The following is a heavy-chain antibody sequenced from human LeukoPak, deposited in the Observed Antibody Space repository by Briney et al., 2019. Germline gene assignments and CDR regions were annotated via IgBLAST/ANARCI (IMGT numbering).Heavy chain of an antibody. Sequence: PSETLSLTCTVSGGSISSHYWSWIRQPPGKGLEWIGYIYYSGSTNYNPSLKSRVTISVDTSKNQFSLELSSVTAADTAVYYCARAAYSSSWYHYYYYYMDVWGKGTTVTVSS. CDR2: IYYSGST. CDR1: GGSISSHY. V-gene: IGHV4-59*11. CDR3: ARAAYSSSWYHYYYYYMDV. J-gene: IGHJ6*03. D-gene: IGHD6-13*01.